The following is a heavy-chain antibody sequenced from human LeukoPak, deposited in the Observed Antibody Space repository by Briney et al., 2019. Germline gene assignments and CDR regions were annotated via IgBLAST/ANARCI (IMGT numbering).Heavy chain of an antibody. J-gene: IGHJ4*02. V-gene: IGHV3-23*01. CDR3: AKDRYSSSWYPSGDY. D-gene: IGHD6-13*01. CDR2: ISGSGGSS. CDR1: GFTFSSYA. Sequence: GGSLRLSCAASGFTFSSYAMSWVRQAPGKGLEWVSAISGSGGSSYYAGSVKGRFTISRDNSKNTLYLQMNSLRAEDTAVYYCAKDRYSSSWYPSGDYWGQGTLVTVSS.